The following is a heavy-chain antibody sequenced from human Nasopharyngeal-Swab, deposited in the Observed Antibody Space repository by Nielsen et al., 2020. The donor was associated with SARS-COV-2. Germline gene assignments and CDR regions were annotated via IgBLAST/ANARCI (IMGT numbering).Heavy chain of an antibody. CDR1: GYTFTSYD. Sequence: ASVKVSCKASGYTFTSYDINWVRQATGQGLEWMGWMNPNSGNTGYAQKFQGRVTMTRNTSISTAYMELSSLRSEDTAVYYCARVDIGLGVPAAMSGWFDPWGQGALVTASS. D-gene: IGHD2-2*01. V-gene: IGHV1-8*01. CDR3: ARVDIGLGVPAAMSGWFDP. J-gene: IGHJ5*02. CDR2: MNPNSGNT.